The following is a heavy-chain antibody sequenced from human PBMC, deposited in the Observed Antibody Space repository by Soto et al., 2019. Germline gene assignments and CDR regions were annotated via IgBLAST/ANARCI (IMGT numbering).Heavy chain of an antibody. V-gene: IGHV3-74*01. Sequence: GGSPRLSCAASGFTLSNYWMHWARQAPGKGLVWVSRISSDGSSTNYADSVKGRFTISRDNAKNTLHLQMNSLRAEDTAVYYCARVPYCSSSSCYSYFDSWGQGTLVTVSS. CDR3: ARVPYCSSSSCYSYFDS. CDR2: ISSDGSST. J-gene: IGHJ4*02. CDR1: GFTLSNYW. D-gene: IGHD2-2*01.